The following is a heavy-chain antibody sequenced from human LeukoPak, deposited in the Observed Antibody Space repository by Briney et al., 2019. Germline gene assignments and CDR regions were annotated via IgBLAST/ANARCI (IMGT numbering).Heavy chain of an antibody. V-gene: IGHV3-74*01. CDR2: IISDGRST. CDR3: ARDLVGSGWYFGDAFDI. CDR1: GFTFSSYW. Sequence: GGSLRLSCAASGFTFSSYWMHWFRQAPGKRLVGFSRIISDGRSTSYAHSVKGRFTSSRDNAKNTLYLQMNRLRAEDTAVYYCARDLVGSGWYFGDAFDIWGQGTMVTVSS. J-gene: IGHJ3*02. D-gene: IGHD6-19*01.